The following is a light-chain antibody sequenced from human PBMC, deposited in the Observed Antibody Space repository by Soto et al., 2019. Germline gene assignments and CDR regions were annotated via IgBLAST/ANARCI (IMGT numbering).Light chain of an antibody. V-gene: IGKV1-12*01. Sequence: DIQMTQSPSSVSASVGDRVSITCRASQGIGSQLAWYQQKPGKAPKLRIHAASTLQRGVPSRFSGSGSGKDFTLTVSSLQSEDFATYYCQQANAFPRTFGQGTKVEIE. J-gene: IGKJ1*01. CDR2: AAS. CDR1: QGIGSQ. CDR3: QQANAFPRT.